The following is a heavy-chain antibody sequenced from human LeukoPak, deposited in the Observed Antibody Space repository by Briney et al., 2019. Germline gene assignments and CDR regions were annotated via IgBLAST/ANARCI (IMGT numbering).Heavy chain of an antibody. D-gene: IGHD6-13*01. CDR1: CPSISAYY. CDR3: FHHGSSVQDV. Sequence: PSESLSLTGTVSCPSISAYYWGCISQPPRKGLEWIGSIYYSGTTYYNPSLKSRVTISVDTSKNQFSLRLSSVTAADTAVYYSFHHGSSVQDVWGQGTTITVSS. J-gene: IGHJ6*02. CDR2: IYYSGTT. V-gene: IGHV4-39*01.